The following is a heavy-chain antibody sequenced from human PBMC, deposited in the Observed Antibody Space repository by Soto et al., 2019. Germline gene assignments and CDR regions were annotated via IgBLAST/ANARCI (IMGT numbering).Heavy chain of an antibody. CDR1: GFTVSSNY. D-gene: IGHD3-3*01. Sequence: GGSLRLSCAASGFTVSSNYMSWVRQAPGKGLEWVSVIYSGGSTYYADSVKGRFTISRNNSKNTLYLQMNSLRAEDTAVYYCARVWSNSIVYYYYYMDVWGKGTTVTVSS. V-gene: IGHV3-53*04. CDR2: IYSGGST. CDR3: ARVWSNSIVYYYYYMDV. J-gene: IGHJ6*03.